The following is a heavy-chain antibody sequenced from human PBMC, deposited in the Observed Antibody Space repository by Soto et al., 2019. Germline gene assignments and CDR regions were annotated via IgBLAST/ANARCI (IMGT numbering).Heavy chain of an antibody. CDR1: VGSFSTFG. CDR2: IIPFFGTA. CDR3: AKSAPMDAGDKYYYDF. J-gene: IGHJ4*02. D-gene: IGHD4-17*01. Sequence: SVKFYCKASVGSFSTFGISWVRHAPGQGLEWMGGIIPFFGTARYSQKFEDRITITADESTNTVYMDLRSLTSEDTAIYYCAKSAPMDAGDKYYYDFWGQGALVTVSS. V-gene: IGHV1-69*13.